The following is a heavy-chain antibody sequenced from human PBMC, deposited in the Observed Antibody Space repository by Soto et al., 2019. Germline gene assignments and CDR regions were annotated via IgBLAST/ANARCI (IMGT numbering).Heavy chain of an antibody. V-gene: IGHV3-21*01. CDR3: ARGAVVGIGYFDL. CDR2: ITATSSFI. D-gene: IGHD6-19*01. Sequence: EVQLVESGGGLVKPGGSLRLSCAASGFTFSSHSVNWVRQAPGKGLEWVSCITATSSFIYYADSVKGRFTISRDNAKHSLYLQMASLRVEETAVYYCARGAVVGIGYFDLWGRGTLVTVSS. J-gene: IGHJ2*01. CDR1: GFTFSSHS.